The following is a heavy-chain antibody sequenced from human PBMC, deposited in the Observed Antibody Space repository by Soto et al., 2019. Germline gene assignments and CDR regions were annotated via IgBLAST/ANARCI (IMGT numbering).Heavy chain of an antibody. V-gene: IGHV3-30*18. J-gene: IGHJ4*02. CDR3: AKVSEYYDSSGYSFDY. D-gene: IGHD3-22*01. Sequence: GGSLRLSCAASGFTFSSYGTHCVRQTPGKGLEWVAIMSSDGSNKYYADSVKGRFTISRDNSKNTLYLQMNSLRTEDTAVYYCAKVSEYYDSSGYSFDYWGQGTLVTVSS. CDR1: GFTFSSYG. CDR2: MSSDGSNK.